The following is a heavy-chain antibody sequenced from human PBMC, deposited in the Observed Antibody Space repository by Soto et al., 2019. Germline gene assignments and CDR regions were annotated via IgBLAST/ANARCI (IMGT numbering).Heavy chain of an antibody. CDR3: GRDCNHLEDADAFAI. V-gene: IGHV3-21*01. Sequence: PGGSLRLSCAASGFSLRPYTVTWVRQAPGKGLEWVSSIDDRGIYMHYADSVKGRFTVSRDNAANLVYLQMVSLRVEDTAVYYCGRDCNHLEDADAFAIWGQGTMVTVSS. CDR1: GFSLRPYT. CDR2: IDDRGIYM. D-gene: IGHD2-15*01. J-gene: IGHJ3*02.